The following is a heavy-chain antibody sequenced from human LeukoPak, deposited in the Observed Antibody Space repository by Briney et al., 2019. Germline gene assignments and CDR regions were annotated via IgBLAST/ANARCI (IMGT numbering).Heavy chain of an antibody. D-gene: IGHD2/OR15-2a*01. CDR3: ARDVIY. CDR1: GYTFTDYY. Sequence: GASVTVSCKASGYTFTDYYLHWVRQAPGQGLEWMGWIYPNSGDTIYAQAFQGTVTLTTETSISTVYMELSRLKSDDTAVYYCARDVIYWGQGTLVTVSS. V-gene: IGHV1-2*02. CDR2: IYPNSGDT. J-gene: IGHJ4*02.